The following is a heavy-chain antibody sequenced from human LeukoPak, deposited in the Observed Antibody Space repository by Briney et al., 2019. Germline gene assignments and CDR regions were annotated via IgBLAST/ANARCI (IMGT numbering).Heavy chain of an antibody. CDR1: GFTFRSYA. CDR2: ISGSDGNT. CDR3: AKAATFYYGSDL. J-gene: IGHJ4*02. V-gene: IGHV3-23*01. D-gene: IGHD3-10*01. Sequence: GGSLRLSCAASGFTFRSYAMNWVRQAPGEGLEWVSAISGSDGNTYYADSVKGRFTISRDDSKNTLYPQMNRLRAEDTALYYCAKAATFYYGSDLWGQGILVAVSS.